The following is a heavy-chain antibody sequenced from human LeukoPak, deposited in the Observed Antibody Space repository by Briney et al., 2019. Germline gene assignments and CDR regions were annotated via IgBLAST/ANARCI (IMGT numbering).Heavy chain of an antibody. Sequence: AGGSRRLSRAASALTFSSYEMNWVRQAPGKWLECVSSISSSGSTIYYADSVKGRFTISGDNAKNSLYLQMNSLRAEDTAVYYCAKEMGPFIHGDYWGQGTVVTVSS. D-gene: IGHD2-8*01. CDR3: AKEMGPFIHGDY. V-gene: IGHV3-48*03. CDR1: ALTFSSYE. J-gene: IGHJ4*02. CDR2: ISSSGSTI.